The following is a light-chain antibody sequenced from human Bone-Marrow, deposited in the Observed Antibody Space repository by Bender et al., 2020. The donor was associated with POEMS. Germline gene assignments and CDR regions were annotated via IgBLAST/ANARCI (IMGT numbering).Light chain of an antibody. V-gene: IGLV3-1*01. J-gene: IGLJ2*01. Sequence: SYEVTQPPSVSVSPGQTASITCSGDDLGDKYVAWYQQKPGQSPVFVIYQDTKRPSGIPERFYGSNSGNTATLTISGTQAMDEADYYCQAWDTYSVIFGGGTKLTVL. CDR2: QDT. CDR3: QAWDTYSVI. CDR1: DLGDKY.